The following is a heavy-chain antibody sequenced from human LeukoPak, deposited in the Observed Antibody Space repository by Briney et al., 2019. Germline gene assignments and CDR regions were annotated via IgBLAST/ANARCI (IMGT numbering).Heavy chain of an antibody. CDR3: ARDRTESGYDYDY. CDR2: ITSSSSTI. CDR1: GFTFSSYS. J-gene: IGHJ4*02. D-gene: IGHD5-12*01. Sequence: GGSLRLSCAASGFTFSSYSMNWVRQAPGKGLEWLSYITSSSSTIFYADSVKGRFTISRDNAKNSLYLQMNSLRAEDTAVYYCARDRTESGYDYDYGGQGTLVTVSS. V-gene: IGHV3-48*04.